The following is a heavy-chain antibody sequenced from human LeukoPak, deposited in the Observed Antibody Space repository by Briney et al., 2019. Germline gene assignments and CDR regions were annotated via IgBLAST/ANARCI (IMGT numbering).Heavy chain of an antibody. CDR2: IYHSGST. CDR1: GVSISSSNW. J-gene: IGHJ6*02. D-gene: IGHD6-19*01. CDR3: ARVGGSGWYGGYYGMDV. Sequence: SGTLSLTCAVSGVSISSSNWWSWVRQPPGKGLEWIGEIYHSGSTNYNPSLKSRVTISVDKSKNQFSLKLSSVTAADTAVYYCARVGGSGWYGGYYGMDVWGQGTTVTVSS. V-gene: IGHV4-4*02.